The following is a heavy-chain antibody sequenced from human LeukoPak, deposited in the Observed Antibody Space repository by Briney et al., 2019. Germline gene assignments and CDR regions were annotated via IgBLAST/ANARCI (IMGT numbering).Heavy chain of an antibody. D-gene: IGHD2-15*01. Sequence: GASVKVSCKASGYTFTSYAMHWVRQAPGQRLEWMGWINAGNGNTKYSQKFQGRVTITRDTSASTAYMELSSLRSEDTAVYYCAREEVVVAVSPGAKGYYGMDVWGQGTTVTVSS. CDR2: INAGNGNT. V-gene: IGHV1-3*01. CDR1: GYTFTSYA. CDR3: AREEVVVAVSPGAKGYYGMDV. J-gene: IGHJ6*02.